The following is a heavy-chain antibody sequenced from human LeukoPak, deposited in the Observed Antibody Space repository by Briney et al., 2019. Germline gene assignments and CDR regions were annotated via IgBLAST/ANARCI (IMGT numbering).Heavy chain of an antibody. CDR1: GFTFSSYS. V-gene: IGHV3-21*01. CDR3: ARDGGVVVVPAANFDY. CDR2: ISSSGSYI. D-gene: IGHD2-2*01. J-gene: IGHJ4*02. Sequence: GGSLRLSCAASGFTFSSYSMNWVRQAPGKGLEWVSSISSSGSYIYYADSVKGRFTISRDNAKNSLYLQMNSLRAEDTAVYYCARDGGVVVVPAANFDYWGQGTLVTVSS.